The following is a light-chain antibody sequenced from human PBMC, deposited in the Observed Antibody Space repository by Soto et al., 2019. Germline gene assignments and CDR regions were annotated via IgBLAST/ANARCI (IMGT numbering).Light chain of an antibody. Sequence: EIVMTQSPATLSVSPGERATLSCRASQSVSSNLAWYQQKPGQAPRLLIYAESTRATGIPARFSGSGSGTDFTLTISSLQSEDFAVYYCQQYNNWPLTFGGGTKAEIK. V-gene: IGKV3-15*01. CDR2: AES. CDR1: QSVSSN. CDR3: QQYNNWPLT. J-gene: IGKJ4*01.